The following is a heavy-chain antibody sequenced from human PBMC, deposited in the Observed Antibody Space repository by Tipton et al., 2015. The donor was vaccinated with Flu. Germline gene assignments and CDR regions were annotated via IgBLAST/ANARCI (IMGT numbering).Heavy chain of an antibody. J-gene: IGHJ4*02. CDR3: ARASGSGTYVIFDY. V-gene: IGHV4-4*07. CDR2: IFATGTA. CDR1: GEALGTHY. Sequence: GEALGTHYWTWFRQPAGERLEWIGRIFATGTAIYNPSLRSRVTMSVDTSKNQFSLKLSSVTAADTAVYYCARASGSGTYVIFDYWGQGTLVTVSS. D-gene: IGHD3-10*01.